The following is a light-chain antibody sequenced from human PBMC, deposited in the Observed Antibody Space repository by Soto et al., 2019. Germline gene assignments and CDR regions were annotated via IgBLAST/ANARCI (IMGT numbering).Light chain of an antibody. J-gene: IGKJ2*02. CDR2: GAS. Sequence: EIVMTQSPATLSVSPGERATLSCRASQSVSSNLAWYQPKPGQAPRLLIYGASSRATGIPARFSGSGSGTEGTLTISSLQAEDFAVYYCQQYNNWPQWTFGQGNKLEIK. V-gene: IGKV3-15*01. CDR3: QQYNNWPQWT. CDR1: QSVSSN.